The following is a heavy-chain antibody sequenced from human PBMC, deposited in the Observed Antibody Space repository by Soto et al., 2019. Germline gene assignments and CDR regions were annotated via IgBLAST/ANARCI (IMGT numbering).Heavy chain of an antibody. Sequence: HLVESGGDLVKPGGSLRLSCAASGFMFSSAWMSWVRQAPGKGLEWVGRIKSKRDGGTTDYAPPMKGRFVISRDDSKNTLYLQMNSLKTDDTAVYYCVEGWNDFWGQGTLVAVSS. J-gene: IGHJ4*02. CDR3: VEGWNDF. CDR1: GFMFSSAW. V-gene: IGHV3-15*01. CDR2: IKSKRDGGTT. D-gene: IGHD1-1*01.